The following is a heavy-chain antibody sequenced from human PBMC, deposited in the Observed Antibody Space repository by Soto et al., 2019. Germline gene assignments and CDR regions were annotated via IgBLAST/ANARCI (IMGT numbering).Heavy chain of an antibody. D-gene: IGHD4-17*01. CDR2: IYYSGST. J-gene: IGHJ5*02. Sequence: PSETLSLTCTVSGGSISSGGYYWSWIRQHPGKGLEWIGYIYYSGSTYYNPSLKSRVTISVDTSKNQFSLKLSSVTAADTAVYYCARDSGMTTAFDPWGQGTLVTVSS. CDR1: GGSISSGGYY. V-gene: IGHV4-31*03. CDR3: ARDSGMTTAFDP.